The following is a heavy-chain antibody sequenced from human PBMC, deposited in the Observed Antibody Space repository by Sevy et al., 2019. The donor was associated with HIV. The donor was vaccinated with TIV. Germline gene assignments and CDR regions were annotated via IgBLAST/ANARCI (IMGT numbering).Heavy chain of an antibody. CDR1: GFTFSSYS. CDR2: ISSSSYI. Sequence: GESLKISCAASGFTFSSYSMNWVRQAPGKGLEWVSSISSSSYIYYADSVKGRFTISRDNAKNSLYQQMNSLRAEDTAVYYCARGGNYYDSSGYSYIAFDYWGQGTLVTVSS. D-gene: IGHD3-22*01. CDR3: ARGGNYYDSSGYSYIAFDY. J-gene: IGHJ4*02. V-gene: IGHV3-21*01.